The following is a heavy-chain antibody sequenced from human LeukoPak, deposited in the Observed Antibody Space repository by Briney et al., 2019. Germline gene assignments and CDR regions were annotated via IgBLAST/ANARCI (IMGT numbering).Heavy chain of an antibody. V-gene: IGHV3-23*01. J-gene: IGHJ4*02. CDR1: GFTFSSSA. Sequence: PGGSLRLSCAASGFTFSSSAMSWVRQAPGKGLEWVSAISNNGGYTYYADSVKGRFTISRDNAKNTLYLQMNSLRAEDTAVYYCSRDLRGRDDYWGQGILVIVSS. CDR2: ISNNGGYT. CDR3: SRDLRGRDDY. D-gene: IGHD5-24*01.